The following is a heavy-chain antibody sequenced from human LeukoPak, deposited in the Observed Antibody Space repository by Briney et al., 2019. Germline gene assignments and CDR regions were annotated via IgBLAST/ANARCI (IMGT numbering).Heavy chain of an antibody. D-gene: IGHD6-19*01. V-gene: IGHV3-64*01. J-gene: IGHJ5*02. CDR3: ARGSSGWYNWFDP. Sequence: GGSLRLSCAASGFTFSSYAMHWVRQAPGKGLEYVSAISSNGGSTYYANSVKGRFTISRDNSKNTLYLQMGSLRAKDMAVYYCARGSSGWYNWFDPWGQGTLVTVSS. CDR2: ISSNGGST. CDR1: GFTFSSYA.